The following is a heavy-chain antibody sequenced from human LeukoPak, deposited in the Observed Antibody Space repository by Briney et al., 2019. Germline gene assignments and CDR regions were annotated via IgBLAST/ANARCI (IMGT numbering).Heavy chain of an antibody. V-gene: IGHV3-30*04. CDR3: ARAVDMTTDFDY. CDR2: ISYDGSNK. Sequence: GRSLRLSCAASGFTFSSYAMHWVRQAPGKGLEWVAVISYDGSNKYYADSVKGRFTISRDNSKNTLYLQMNSLRAEDTAVYYCARAVDMTTDFDYWGQGTLVTVSS. CDR1: GFTFSSYA. D-gene: IGHD4-17*01. J-gene: IGHJ4*02.